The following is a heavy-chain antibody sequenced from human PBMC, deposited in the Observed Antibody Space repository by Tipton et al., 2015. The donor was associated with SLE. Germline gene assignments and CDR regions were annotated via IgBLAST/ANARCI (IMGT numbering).Heavy chain of an antibody. CDR1: GFTFSSYS. D-gene: IGHD5-24*01. V-gene: IGHV3-21*01. CDR3: ARGRRARRRDGAFDI. CDR2: ISSSSSYI. J-gene: IGHJ3*02. Sequence: SLRLSCAASGFTFSSYSMNWVRQAPGKGLEWVSSISSSSSYIYYADSVKGRFTISRDNAKNSLYLQMNSLRAEDTAVYYCARGRRARRRDGAFDIWGQGTMVTVSS.